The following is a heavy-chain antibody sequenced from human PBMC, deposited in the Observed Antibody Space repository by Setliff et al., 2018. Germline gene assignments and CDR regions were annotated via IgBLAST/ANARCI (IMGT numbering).Heavy chain of an antibody. CDR1: GFTFSSYE. J-gene: IGHJ4*01. CDR2: ISSSSSYI. Sequence: GSLRLSCAASGFTFSSYEMNWVRQAPGKGLEWVSYISSSSSYIYYADSVKGRFTISRDNAKNSLYLQMNSLRAEDTAMYYCARGGYSYGYWGHGTLVTVSS. V-gene: IGHV3-21*05. CDR3: ARGGYSYGY. D-gene: IGHD5-18*01.